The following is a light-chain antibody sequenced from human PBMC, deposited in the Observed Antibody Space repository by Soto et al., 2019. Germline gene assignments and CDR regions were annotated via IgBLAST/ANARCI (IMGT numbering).Light chain of an antibody. CDR3: QQYGSSST. CDR2: GAS. CDR1: QSVTSNY. Sequence: ETVLTQSPGTLSLSPGERATLSCRASQSVTSNYLAWYQQKPGQAPRLLIFGASIRATGIPDRFSGGGSGTDFTLTISRLEPEDFAVYYCQQYGSSSTFGQGTKLEIK. V-gene: IGKV3-20*01. J-gene: IGKJ2*02.